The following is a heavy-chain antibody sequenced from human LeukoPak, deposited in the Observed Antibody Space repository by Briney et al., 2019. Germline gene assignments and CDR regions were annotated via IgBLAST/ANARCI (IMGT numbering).Heavy chain of an antibody. D-gene: IGHD3-3*02. V-gene: IGHV4-34*01. CDR1: GGSFSGYY. J-gene: IGHJ4*02. Sequence: PSETLSLTCAVSGGSFSGYYWSWVRQPPGKGLEWRREINHSGSTNYNPSLKSRVTISVDTSKNQFSLKLSSVTAADTAVYYCARDVSRRIRKYYFDYWGQGTLVTVSS. CDR2: INHSGST. CDR3: ARDVSRRIRKYYFDY.